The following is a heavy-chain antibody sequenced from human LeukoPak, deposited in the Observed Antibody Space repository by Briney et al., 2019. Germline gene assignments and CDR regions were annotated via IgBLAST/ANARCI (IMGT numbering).Heavy chain of an antibody. CDR3: VFEFKGQAGTTAFDY. D-gene: IGHD1-7*01. CDR1: GFTFDDYA. V-gene: IGHV3-9*01. J-gene: IGHJ4*02. CDR2: ISWNGGNI. Sequence: PGGSLRLSCAASGFTFDDYAMHWVRLAPGKGLEWVSGISWNGGNIDYADSVKGRFTISRDNAKNSLYLQMSSLRAQDTALYYCVFEFKGQAGTTAFDYWGQGTLVTVPS.